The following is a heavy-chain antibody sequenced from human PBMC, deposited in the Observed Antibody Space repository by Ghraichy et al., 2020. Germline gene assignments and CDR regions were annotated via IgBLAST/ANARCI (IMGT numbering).Heavy chain of an antibody. Sequence: GGSLRLSCATSGFTFSSFTLNWVRQAPGKGLEWVSTIDDSGATNYADAVKGRFVISRDNVRNTIKLQMGSLRAEDTALYYCTTRIREHFDYWGQGIVVTVSS. CDR3: TTRIREHFDY. J-gene: IGHJ4*02. V-gene: IGHV3-23*01. CDR1: GFTFSSFT. D-gene: IGHD1/OR15-1a*01. CDR2: IDDSGAT.